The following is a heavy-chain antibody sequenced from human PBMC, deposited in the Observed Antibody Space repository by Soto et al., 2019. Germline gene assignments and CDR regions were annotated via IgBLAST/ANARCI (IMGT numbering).Heavy chain of an antibody. V-gene: IGHV3-33*03. J-gene: IGHJ3*01. CDR2: IWYDGSYT. Sequence: QVHLAESGGGVVQPGTSLRLSCAASGFPFDRYAIHWVRQAPGKGLEWVAAIWYDGSYTYYGESVKGRFLISRDNSKKTVFLEMNRLRAEDAAVYFYAKGRIAVAAGAFDSWGPGTRVIVSS. CDR1: GFPFDRYA. CDR3: AKGRIAVAAGAFDS. D-gene: IGHD6-19*01.